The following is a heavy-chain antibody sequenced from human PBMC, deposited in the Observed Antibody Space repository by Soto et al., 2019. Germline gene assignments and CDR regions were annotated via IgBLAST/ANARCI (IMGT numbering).Heavy chain of an antibody. D-gene: IGHD3-10*01. CDR1: GFTFSSYA. V-gene: IGHV3-23*01. J-gene: IGHJ4*02. CDR2: ISGSGGST. CDR3: AKQILLWFGEPWYFDY. Sequence: GGSLRLSCAASGFTFSSYAMSWVRQAPGKGLEWVSAISGSGGSTYYADSVKGRFTISRDNSKNTLYLQMNSLRAEDTAVYYCAKQILLWFGEPWYFDYWGQGTLVTVSS.